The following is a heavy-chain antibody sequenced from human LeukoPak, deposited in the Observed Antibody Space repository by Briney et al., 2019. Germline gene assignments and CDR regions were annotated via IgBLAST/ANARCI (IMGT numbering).Heavy chain of an antibody. J-gene: IGHJ4*02. D-gene: IGHD2-15*01. CDR2: MSSSDDGR. CDR1: GFSFSSYA. V-gene: IGHV3-23*01. Sequence: QPGRSLRLSCAPSGFSFSSYAMSWVCQAPGKGLEWVSAMSSSDDGRYYAASVRGRFTISRDTSRSTLYLQMNSLRAEDAAVYYCAKAPVTSCRGAFCYPFDYWGQGTLVTVSS. CDR3: AKAPVTSCRGAFCYPFDY.